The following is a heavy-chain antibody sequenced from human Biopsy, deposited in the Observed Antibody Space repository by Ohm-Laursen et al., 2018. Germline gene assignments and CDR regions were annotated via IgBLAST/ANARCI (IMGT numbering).Heavy chain of an antibody. J-gene: IGHJ6*02. D-gene: IGHD3-22*01. CDR1: GESFNGYY. CDR2: INHSGRT. CDR3: VRGVDYYDPYHYYALDV. V-gene: IGHV4-34*01. Sequence: PSETLSPTCPVYGESFNGYYWSWIRQTPGKGLEWIGEINHSGRTNYNPSLKSRVTISVDTSKNQFSLKVRSVTAADTAVYYCVRGVDYYDPYHYYALDVWGQGTTVTVSS.